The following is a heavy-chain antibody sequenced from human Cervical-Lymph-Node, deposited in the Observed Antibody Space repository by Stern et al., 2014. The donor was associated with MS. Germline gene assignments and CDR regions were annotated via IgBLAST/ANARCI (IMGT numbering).Heavy chain of an antibody. V-gene: IGHV4-30-4*01. CDR3: ASANCSSTSCPNWFDP. D-gene: IGHD2-2*01. CDR2: IYYSGST. Sequence: VQLEESGPGLVKPSQTLSLTCTVSGGSISSGDYYWSWIRQPPGKGLEWIGYIYYSGSTYYTPSLKSRVTISVDTSKNQFSLKLSSVTAADTAVYYCASANCSSTSCPNWFDPWGQGTLVTVSS. J-gene: IGHJ5*02. CDR1: GGSISSGDYY.